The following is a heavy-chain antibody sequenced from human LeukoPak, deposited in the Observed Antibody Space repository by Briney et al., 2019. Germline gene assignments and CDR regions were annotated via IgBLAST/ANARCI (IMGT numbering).Heavy chain of an antibody. CDR2: INPKTGGT. CDR1: GYTFTAYY. CDR3: ALSGYNPSNYFDY. D-gene: IGHD5-24*01. V-gene: IGHV1-2*02. Sequence: APVKVSCKASGYTFTAYYMHWVRQAPGRGLEWMGWINPKTGGTGYAQKFQGRVTMTRDTSISTAYMELSRLRSDDTAVYYCALSGYNPSNYFDYWGQGTLVTVSS. J-gene: IGHJ4*02.